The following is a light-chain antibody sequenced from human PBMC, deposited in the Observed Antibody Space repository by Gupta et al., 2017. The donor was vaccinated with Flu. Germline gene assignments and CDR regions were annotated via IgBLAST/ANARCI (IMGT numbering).Light chain of an antibody. CDR1: QSVGGD. CDR2: GTS. Sequence: EIVMTQSPATLSASPGERATLSCRASQSVGGDLAWYQQRRGQAPRLPIYGTSNRDTGVPARFSGSGCGKEFALTISSRQSEDFAVYYCQQNKNWPPITFGHGTKVDIK. J-gene: IGKJ3*01. CDR3: QQNKNWPPIT. V-gene: IGKV3-15*01.